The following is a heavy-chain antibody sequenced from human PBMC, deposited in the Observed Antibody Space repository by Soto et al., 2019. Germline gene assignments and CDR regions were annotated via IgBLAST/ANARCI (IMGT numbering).Heavy chain of an antibody. CDR2: INWGGDTT. CDR3: VKDTYCSSTDCYPYFDY. J-gene: IGHJ4*02. CDR1: GFKFDAYS. D-gene: IGHD2-2*01. V-gene: IGHV3-43*01. Sequence: HPGGSLRLSCAASGFKFDAYSIHWVRQPPGKGLEWLSLINWGGDTTYYADSVKGRFTVSRDNRQNSLYLQMNSLRTEDTALYFCVKDTYCSSTDCYPYFDYWGQGTLVTVSS.